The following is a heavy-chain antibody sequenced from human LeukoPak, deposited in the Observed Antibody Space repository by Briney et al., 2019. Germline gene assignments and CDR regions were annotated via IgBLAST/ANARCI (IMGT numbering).Heavy chain of an antibody. D-gene: IGHD2/OR15-2a*01. CDR1: RFTFSRYW. CDR3: ARVYKSTNPTRADY. CDR2: INSDGSTT. Sequence: HGGDLRHSRAGSRFTFSRYWMHWVRQAPGKGLVWVSRINSDGSTTTYAVSVKGRFTISKDNANNTLYLQMNSLRTGDTAVYYCARVYKSTNPTRADYWGQGTLVTVSS. J-gene: IGHJ4*02. V-gene: IGHV3-74*03.